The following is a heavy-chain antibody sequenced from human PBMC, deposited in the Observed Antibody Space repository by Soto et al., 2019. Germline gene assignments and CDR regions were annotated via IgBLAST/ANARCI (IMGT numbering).Heavy chain of an antibody. CDR1: GDSISSGDYY. D-gene: IGHD2-2*01. CDR2: TYYSGST. CDR3: ARSRYCSSTSCFTLGDYFDS. J-gene: IGHJ4*02. V-gene: IGHV4-30-4*01. Sequence: PSETLSLTCTVSGDSISSGDYYWSWIRQSPGKGLEWIGHTYYSGSTYYNPALKSRVTISVDTSKNQFSLKLSSVTAADTAVYHCARSRYCSSTSCFTLGDYFDSWGQGTLVTVSS.